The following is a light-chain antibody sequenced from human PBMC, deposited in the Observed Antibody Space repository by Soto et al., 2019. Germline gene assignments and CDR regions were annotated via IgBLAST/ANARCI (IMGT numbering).Light chain of an antibody. Sequence: DIVMTQSPATLSVSPGERATLSCRASQSVSSNLAWYQQKPGQAPRLLIYGASTRATGIPARFSGSGSGTDFTLTISDLEPEDFAVYYCQQHSHWPPWTFGQGTKVDIK. CDR3: QQHSHWPPWT. CDR2: GAS. V-gene: IGKV3-15*01. J-gene: IGKJ1*01. CDR1: QSVSSN.